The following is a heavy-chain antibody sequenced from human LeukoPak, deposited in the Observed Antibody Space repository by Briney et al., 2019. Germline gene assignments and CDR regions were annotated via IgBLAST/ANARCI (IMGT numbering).Heavy chain of an antibody. CDR1: GGSISSSSYY. V-gene: IGHV4-39*01. J-gene: IGHJ4*02. Sequence: NPSETLSLTCTVSGGSISSSSYYWGWIRQPPGKGLEWIGSIYYSGSTYYNPSLKSRVTISVDTSKNQFSLKLSSVTAADTAVYYCARHYWEWLVARENLFDYWGQGTLVTVSS. CDR2: IYYSGST. CDR3: ARHYWEWLVARENLFDY. D-gene: IGHD6-19*01.